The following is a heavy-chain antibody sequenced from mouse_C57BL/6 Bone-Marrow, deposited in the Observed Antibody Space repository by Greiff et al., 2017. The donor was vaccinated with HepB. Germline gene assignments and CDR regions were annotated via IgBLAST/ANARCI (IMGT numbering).Heavy chain of an antibody. J-gene: IGHJ4*01. CDR2: SRNKANDYTT. D-gene: IGHD2-12*01. CDR1: GFTFSDFY. Sequence: EVQRVESGGGLVQSGRSLRLSCATSGFTFSDFYMEWVRQAPGKGLEWIAASRNKANDYTTEYSASVKGRFIVSRDTSQSILYLQMNALRAEDTAIYYCARDGYLYAMDYWGQGTSVTVSS. V-gene: IGHV7-1*01. CDR3: ARDGYLYAMDY.